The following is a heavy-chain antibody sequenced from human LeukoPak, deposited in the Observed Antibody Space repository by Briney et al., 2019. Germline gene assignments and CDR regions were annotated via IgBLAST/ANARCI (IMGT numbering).Heavy chain of an antibody. V-gene: IGHV3-49*04. CDR1: GFTFGDYA. D-gene: IGHD6-19*01. Sequence: GGSLTLSCTTSGFTFGDYAVAWVRQAPGRGLEWVGFARNRAYDGATEYAASAKGRFTISRDASRNIAYLQMNGLQTDETAIYYCSRGSIENGSGWYIDYWGQGTLVTVSS. J-gene: IGHJ4*02. CDR3: SRGSIENGSGWYIDY. CDR2: ARNRAYDGAT.